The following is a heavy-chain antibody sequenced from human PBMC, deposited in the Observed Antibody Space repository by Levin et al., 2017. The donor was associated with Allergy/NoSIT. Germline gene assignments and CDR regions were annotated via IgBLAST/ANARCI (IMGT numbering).Heavy chain of an antibody. CDR3: ATYTSFGLGPPL. CDR2: IYHSGKN. CDR1: GGSISSGSSS. Sequence: SQTLSLTCEVSGGSISSGSSSWSWIRQPPGKGLEWIGYIYHSGKNFYNPSLKSRVTMSEDRSKNQFFLNLNSVTAADTAIYYCATYTSFGLGPPLWGQGTLVTVSS. D-gene: IGHD3-3*01. V-gene: IGHV4-30-2*01. J-gene: IGHJ4*02.